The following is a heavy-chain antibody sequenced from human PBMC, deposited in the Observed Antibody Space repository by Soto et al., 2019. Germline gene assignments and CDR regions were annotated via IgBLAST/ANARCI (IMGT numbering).Heavy chain of an antibody. CDR1: GGTFSSYT. J-gene: IGHJ4*02. CDR3: ARDIYFDGEPTDDFDY. V-gene: IGHV1-69*08. D-gene: IGHD3-9*01. Sequence: QVQLVQSGAEVKKPGSSVKVSCKASGGTFSSYTISWVRQAPGQGLEWMGRLIPILGIANYAQKFQGRVPITADKSTSTAYRELSSLRSENTAVYYCARDIYFDGEPTDDFDYWGQGALVTVSS. CDR2: LIPILGIA.